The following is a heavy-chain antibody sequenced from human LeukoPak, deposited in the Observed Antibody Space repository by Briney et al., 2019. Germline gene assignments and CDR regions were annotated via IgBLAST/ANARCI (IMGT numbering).Heavy chain of an antibody. D-gene: IGHD3-22*01. CDR1: GDSINSLDL. J-gene: IGHJ4*02. CDR3: AGLVGRYSSGLYYYYFDY. Sequence: SGTLSLTCTVSGDSINSLDLRSWVRQPPGKGLEWIGEMYLSGTTHSNPSVKSRVTISIDKSKNQFFLNLSSVTAADTAVYYCAGLVGRYSSGLYYYYFDYWGQGTLVTVSS. CDR2: MYLSGTT. V-gene: IGHV4-4*02.